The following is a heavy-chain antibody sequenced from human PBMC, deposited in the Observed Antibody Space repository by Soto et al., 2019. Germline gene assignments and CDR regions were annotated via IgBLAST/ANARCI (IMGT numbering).Heavy chain of an antibody. J-gene: IGHJ6*02. V-gene: IGHV6-1*01. Sequence: PSQTLSLTCAISGDSVSRISVAWNWIRQSPSRGLEWLGRASYTSKWFNEYAVSVESRITISPDTVKNQVTLQLNSVTPEDTAVYYCARGQHHYYPMDLSGQGTPVTDSS. CDR1: GDSVSRISVA. CDR3: ARGQHHYYPMDL. CDR2: ASYTSKWFN. D-gene: IGHD1-1*01.